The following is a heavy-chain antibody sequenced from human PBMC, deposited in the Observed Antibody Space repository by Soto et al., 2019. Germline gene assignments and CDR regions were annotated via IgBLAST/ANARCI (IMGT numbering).Heavy chain of an antibody. D-gene: IGHD5-18*01. Sequence: QVQLVQSGAEVKKPGASVKVSCKASGYSFSSYAMHWVRQAPGKGLEWVAVISYDGSNKYYADSVKGRFTISRDNSKNTLYLQMNSLRAEDTAVYYCARDRDVDTAMVTGPFDYWGQGTLVTVSS. V-gene: IGHV3-30-3*01. J-gene: IGHJ4*02. CDR3: ARDRDVDTAMVTGPFDY. CDR1: GYSFSSYA. CDR2: ISYDGSNK.